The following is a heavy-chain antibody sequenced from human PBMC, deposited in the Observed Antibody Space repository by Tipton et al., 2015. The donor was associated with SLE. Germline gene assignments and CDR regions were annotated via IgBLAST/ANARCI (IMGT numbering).Heavy chain of an antibody. J-gene: IGHJ3*02. V-gene: IGHV4-30-2*01. D-gene: IGHD3-3*01. Sequence: TLSLTCAVSGGSISSGGYSWSWIRQPPGKGLEWIGYIYHSGSTYYNPSLKSRVTISVDRSKNQFSLKLSSVTAADTAVYYCARTSYDNHAFDIWGQGTMVTVSS. CDR3: ARTSYDNHAFDI. CDR2: IYHSGST. CDR1: GGSISSGGYS.